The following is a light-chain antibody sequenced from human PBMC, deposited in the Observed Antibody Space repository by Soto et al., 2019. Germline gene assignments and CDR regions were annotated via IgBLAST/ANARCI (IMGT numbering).Light chain of an antibody. V-gene: IGKV3-20*01. J-gene: IGKJ1*01. CDR2: GAS. Sequence: EIVLTQSPGTLSVSPGERATLSCRASQRVSSTYLAWYQHKPGQAPRLLIYGASSRASGIPDRFSGSGSGTDFTLTISRVEPEDFAVYYCQQYGSSPWTFGQGTKVEIK. CDR3: QQYGSSPWT. CDR1: QRVSSTY.